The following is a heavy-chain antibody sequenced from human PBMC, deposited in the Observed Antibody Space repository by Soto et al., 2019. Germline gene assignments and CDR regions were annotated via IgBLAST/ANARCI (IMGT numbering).Heavy chain of an antibody. CDR3: ARETDGMDV. V-gene: IGHV3-30-3*01. CDR1: GFTFSSYA. J-gene: IGHJ6*02. Sequence: QVQVVESGGGVVQPGRSLRLSFAASGFTFSSYAMHWVRQAPGKGLEWVAVISYDGSNKYYADSVKGRFTISRDNSKNTLYLQMNSLRAEDTAVYYCARETDGMDVWGQGTTVTVSS. CDR2: ISYDGSNK.